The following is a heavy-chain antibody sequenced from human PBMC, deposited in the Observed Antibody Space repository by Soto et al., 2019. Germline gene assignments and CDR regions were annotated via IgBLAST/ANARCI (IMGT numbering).Heavy chain of an antibody. Sequence: VGSLRLSCAASGFTFSSSGFHWVRQAPGKGLEWVAVISYDGSNKYYTDSVKGRFTISRDNSKNTLDLQMNSLRAEDTAVYYCAKDKSRSYYFYGMDVWGQGTTVTVSS. CDR3: AKDKSRSYYFYGMDV. CDR2: ISYDGSNK. V-gene: IGHV3-30*18. D-gene: IGHD3-10*01. J-gene: IGHJ6*02. CDR1: GFTFSSSG.